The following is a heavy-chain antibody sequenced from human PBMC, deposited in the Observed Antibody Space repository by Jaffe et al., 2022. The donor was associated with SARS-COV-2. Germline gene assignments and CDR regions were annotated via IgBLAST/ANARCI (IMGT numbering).Heavy chain of an antibody. CDR3: AKGVTAGRNYFDY. J-gene: IGHJ4*02. CDR2: ISNNGGGT. Sequence: EVQLLESGGGLVQTGGSLRLSCAASGFAFSTYAMTWVRQAPGKGLEWVSAISNNGGGTYYADSVKGRFTISRDNSKNTLYLQMNSLRTEDTAVYYCAKGVTAGRNYFDYWGQGTLVTVSS. V-gene: IGHV3-23*01. D-gene: IGHD6-6*01. CDR1: GFAFSTYA.